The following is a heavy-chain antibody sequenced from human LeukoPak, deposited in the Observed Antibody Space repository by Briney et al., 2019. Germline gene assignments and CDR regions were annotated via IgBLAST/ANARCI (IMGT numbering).Heavy chain of an antibody. Sequence: EASVKVSCKASGYTFTSYYMHWVRQAPGQGLEWMGIINPSGGSTSYAQKFQGRVTMARDTSTSTVYMELGSLRSEDTAVYYCAREHGHSSGYSAPGDYWGQGTLVTVSS. CDR3: AREHGHSSGYSAPGDY. D-gene: IGHD3-22*01. V-gene: IGHV1-46*01. CDR2: INPSGGST. CDR1: GYTFTSYY. J-gene: IGHJ4*02.